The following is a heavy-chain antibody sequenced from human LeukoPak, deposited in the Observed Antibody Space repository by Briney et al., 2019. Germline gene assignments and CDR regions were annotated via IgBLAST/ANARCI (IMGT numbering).Heavy chain of an antibody. Sequence: ASVKVSCKASGYTFTSYYMHWVRQAPGQGLEWMGIINPSGDSTSYAQKVQGRVTMTRDTSTSTVYMELSSLRSEDTAVYYCTRGRYSGSYLSHHAMDVWGQGTTVTVSS. D-gene: IGHD1-26*01. CDR2: INPSGDST. V-gene: IGHV1-46*01. J-gene: IGHJ6*02. CDR1: GYTFTSYY. CDR3: TRGRYSGSYLSHHAMDV.